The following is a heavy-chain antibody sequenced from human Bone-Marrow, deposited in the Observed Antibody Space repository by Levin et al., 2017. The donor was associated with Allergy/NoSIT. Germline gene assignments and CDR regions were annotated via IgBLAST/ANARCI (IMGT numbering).Heavy chain of an antibody. CDR2: FYYSGST. CDR3: AWTTVTGVDAFDL. D-gene: IGHD4-17*01. V-gene: IGHV4-39*01. J-gene: IGHJ3*01. CDR1: GASMTNINYY. Sequence: SETLSLTCTVSGASMTNINYYWAWIRQPPGKGLEWIGSFYYSGSTYYNSSLKSRVTISVDTSKNQFSLGMTSVNVADTAVYYCAWTTVTGVDAFDLWGQGTLVIVSS.